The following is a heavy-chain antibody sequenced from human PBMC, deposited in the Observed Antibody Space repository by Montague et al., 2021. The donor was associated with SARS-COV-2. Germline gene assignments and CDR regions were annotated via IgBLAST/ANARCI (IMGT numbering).Heavy chain of an antibody. J-gene: IGHJ6*03. D-gene: IGHD3-3*01. CDR3: AGTYYDFWSGFIHYYYMDV. Sequence: SETLSLTCTVSGGSISSYYWSWIRQPPGKGLEWTGYIYYSGSTNYNPSLKSRVTISVDTSKNQFSLKLSSVTAADTAVYYCAGTYYDFWSGFIHYYYMDVWGKGTTVTVSS. CDR1: GGSISSYY. CDR2: IYYSGST. V-gene: IGHV4-59*01.